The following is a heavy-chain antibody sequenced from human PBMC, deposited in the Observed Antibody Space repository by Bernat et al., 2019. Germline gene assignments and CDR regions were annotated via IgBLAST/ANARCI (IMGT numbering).Heavy chain of an antibody. D-gene: IGHD3-22*01. CDR2: IYYSGST. Sequence: QLQLQESGPGLVKPSETLSLSCTVSGGSISSSGYYWGWIRQPPGKGLEWIGSIYYSGSTYYNPSLKSRVTISVDTSKNQFSLKLSSVTAADTAVYYCARQKGYYDSSGYSGRYYFDYWGQGTLVTVSS. V-gene: IGHV4-39*01. CDR3: ARQKGYYDSSGYSGRYYFDY. CDR1: GGSISSSGYY. J-gene: IGHJ4*02.